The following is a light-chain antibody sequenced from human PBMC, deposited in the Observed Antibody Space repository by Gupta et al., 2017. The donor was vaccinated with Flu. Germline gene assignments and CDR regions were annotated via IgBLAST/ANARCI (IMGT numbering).Light chain of an antibody. J-gene: IGKJ2*01. CDR3: KRGTHGRT. V-gene: IGKV2-30*01. CDR1: QSLAYKNGVTY. CDR2: EGS. Sequence: PLPLLQPASISCRSIQSLAYKNGVTYLAWFQQRPGQSPRRLIYEGSTRDSGVPARFSGSGSGTDFTLKISSMEPEDVGVYYCKRGTHGRTFGQGTRVEI.